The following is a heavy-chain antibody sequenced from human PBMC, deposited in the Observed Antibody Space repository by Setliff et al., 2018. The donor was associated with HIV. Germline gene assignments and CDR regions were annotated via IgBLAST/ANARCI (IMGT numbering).Heavy chain of an antibody. V-gene: IGHV4-4*09. CDR3: ARRIDNSGSFPDKNWFDT. D-gene: IGHD3-10*01. Sequence: SETLSLTCTVSGDSISTDYWTWIRQPPGKGLEWIGYIYNSASTSYNPSLNSRVTISVDTSKNQFSLKVNSVTAADTAAYYCARRIDNSGSFPDKNWFDTWGQGSLVTVSS. CDR2: IYNSAST. CDR1: GDSISTDY. J-gene: IGHJ5*02.